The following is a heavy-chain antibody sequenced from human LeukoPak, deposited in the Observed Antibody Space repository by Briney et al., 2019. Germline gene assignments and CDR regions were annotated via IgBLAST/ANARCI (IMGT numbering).Heavy chain of an antibody. D-gene: IGHD5-18*01. J-gene: IGHJ4*02. CDR2: IIPIFGIA. V-gene: IGHV1-69*04. Sequence: SVKVSCKASGGTFSSYAISWVRQAPGQGLEWMGRIIPIFGIANYAQKSQGRVTITADKSTSTAYMELSSLRSEDTAVYYCARDSGYSYGYYFDYWGQGTLVTVSS. CDR3: ARDSGYSYGYYFDY. CDR1: GGTFSSYA.